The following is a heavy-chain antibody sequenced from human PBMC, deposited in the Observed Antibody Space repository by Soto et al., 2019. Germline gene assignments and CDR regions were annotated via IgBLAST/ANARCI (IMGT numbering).Heavy chain of an antibody. D-gene: IGHD6-13*01. CDR1: GFTFSSYW. CDR2: IKSDGRST. CDR3: ARGGSSSWYSMAYYYYYYMDV. V-gene: IGHV3-74*01. J-gene: IGHJ6*03. Sequence: GGSLRLSCAASGFTFSSYWMDWVRPPPKNGLVWVSRIKSDGRSTSHAGSVKGRFTISRDKPKHTLYLQMNSLRAEDTAVYYCARGGSSSWYSMAYYYYYYMDVWGKGTTVTVSS.